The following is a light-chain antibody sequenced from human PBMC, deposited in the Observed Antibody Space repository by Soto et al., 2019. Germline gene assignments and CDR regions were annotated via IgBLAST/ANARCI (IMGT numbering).Light chain of an antibody. V-gene: IGKV1-39*01. Sequence: DVQMTQYPSSQSSSVGARRPLTSQASQSISSYLNWYKQKQGKAPKXXSYAASSLQRGVPSRFSGSGSGTDFTLTISSLQPEDFETYYCQQSYSTPITFGQGTRLEIK. CDR2: AAS. CDR3: QQSYSTPIT. CDR1: QSISSY. J-gene: IGKJ5*01.